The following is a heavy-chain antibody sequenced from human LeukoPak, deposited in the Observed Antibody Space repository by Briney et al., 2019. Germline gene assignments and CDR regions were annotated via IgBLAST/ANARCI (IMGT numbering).Heavy chain of an antibody. J-gene: IGHJ4*02. Sequence: GGSLRLSCAASGFTFSSYGMNWVRQAPGKGLEWISYISYSSSPIYYADSVKGRFTISRDNAKNSLYLQMSSLRDEDTAVYYCARDRTRFDYWGQGTLVTVSS. V-gene: IGHV3-48*02. CDR3: ARDRTRFDY. CDR1: GFTFSSYG. CDR2: ISYSSSPI.